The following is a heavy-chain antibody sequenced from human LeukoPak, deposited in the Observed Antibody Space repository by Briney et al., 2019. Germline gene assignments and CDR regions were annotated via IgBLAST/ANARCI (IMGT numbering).Heavy chain of an antibody. D-gene: IGHD6-13*01. V-gene: IGHV1-8*01. Sequence: ASVKVSCKASGYTFTSYDINWVRQATGQGLEWMGWMNPNSGNTGYAQKFQGRVTMTRDTSISTAYMELSRLRSDDTAVYYCARGPGWQQLTLDPWGQGTLVTVSS. CDR3: ARGPGWQQLTLDP. CDR2: MNPNSGNT. CDR1: GYTFTSYD. J-gene: IGHJ5*02.